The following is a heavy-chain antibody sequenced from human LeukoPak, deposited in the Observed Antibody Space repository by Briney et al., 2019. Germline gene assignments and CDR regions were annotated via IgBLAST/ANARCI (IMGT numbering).Heavy chain of an antibody. D-gene: IGHD3-10*01. CDR2: IYHSGST. V-gene: IGHV4-38-2*02. CDR1: GYSISSGYY. J-gene: IGHJ4*02. CDR3: AREALWFGESSYYFDY. Sequence: SETLSLTCTVSGYSISSGYYWGWIRQPPGKGLEWIGEIYHSGSTNYNPSLKSRVTISVDKSKNQFSLKLSSVTAADTAVYYCAREALWFGESSYYFDYWGQGTLVTVSS.